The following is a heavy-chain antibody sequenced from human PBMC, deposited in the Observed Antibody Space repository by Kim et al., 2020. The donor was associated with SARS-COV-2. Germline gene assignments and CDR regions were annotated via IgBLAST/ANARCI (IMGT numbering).Heavy chain of an antibody. Sequence: VRFTISRDNSKNTLYLQMNSLRAEDTAVYYCATNLAWLGGFIPAANDFDYWGQGTLVTVSS. J-gene: IGHJ4*02. CDR3: ATNLAWLGGFIPAANDFDY. V-gene: IGHV3-30*03. D-gene: IGHD2-2*01.